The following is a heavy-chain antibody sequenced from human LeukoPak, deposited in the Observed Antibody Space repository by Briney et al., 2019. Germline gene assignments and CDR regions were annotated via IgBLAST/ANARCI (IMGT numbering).Heavy chain of an antibody. J-gene: IGHJ4*02. Sequence: ASVRVSCKASGYTFTDYYMHWVRQAPGQGREWMGWINPNSGGTNYAQKFQGRVTMTRDTPISTAYMEQSRLKYDDTAVYYCAIVHFYDGIAYSLLTRWGQPTLVSAS. CDR3: AIVHFYDGIAYSLLTR. CDR2: INPNSGGT. V-gene: IGHV1-2*02. CDR1: GYTFTDYY. D-gene: IGHD3-22*01.